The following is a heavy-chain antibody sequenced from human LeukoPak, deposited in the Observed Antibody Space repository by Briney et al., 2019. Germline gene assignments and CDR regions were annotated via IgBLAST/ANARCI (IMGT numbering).Heavy chain of an antibody. CDR2: ISYDGSNK. CDR1: GFTFSSYA. J-gene: IGHJ4*02. V-gene: IGHV3-30-3*01. CDR3: AKGVYHYYGSGSYTLDF. Sequence: GGSLRLSCAASGFTFSSYAMHWVRQAPGKGLEWVAVISYDGSNKYYADSVKGRFTISRDNSKNTLYLQMNSLRAEDTAVYYCAKGVYHYYGSGSYTLDFWGQGTQVTVSS. D-gene: IGHD3-10*01.